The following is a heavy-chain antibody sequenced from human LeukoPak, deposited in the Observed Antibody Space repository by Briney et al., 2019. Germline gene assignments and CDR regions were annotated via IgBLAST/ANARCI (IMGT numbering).Heavy chain of an antibody. CDR1: GYTFTSYD. Sequence: GASVKVSCKASGYTFTSYDINRVRQATGQGLEWMGWISAYNGDTNYAQKLQGRVTMTTDTSTSTAYMELRSLRSDDTAVYYCARDLRNRGEYYFDYWGQGTLVTVSS. V-gene: IGHV1-18*01. D-gene: IGHD3-10*01. J-gene: IGHJ4*02. CDR3: ARDLRNRGEYYFDY. CDR2: ISAYNGDT.